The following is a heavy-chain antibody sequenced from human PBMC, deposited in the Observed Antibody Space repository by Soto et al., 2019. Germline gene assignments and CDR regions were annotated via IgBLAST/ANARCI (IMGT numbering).Heavy chain of an antibody. J-gene: IGHJ4*02. V-gene: IGHV3-43*01. CDR2: ISWVGDST. CDR3: AKAWGVGATTGALDY. D-gene: IGHD1-26*01. Sequence: GGSLRLSCAASGFTFDDYTMHWVRQAPGKGLEWVSLISWVGDSTYYSDSVKGRFTISRDNSNNSLYLQMNSLRTEDTALDYCAKAWGVGATTGALDYWGQGTLVTVSS. CDR1: GFTFDDYT.